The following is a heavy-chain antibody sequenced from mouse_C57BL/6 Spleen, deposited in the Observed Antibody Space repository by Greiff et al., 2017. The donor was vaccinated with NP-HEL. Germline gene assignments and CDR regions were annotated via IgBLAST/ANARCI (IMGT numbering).Heavy chain of an antibody. D-gene: IGHD1-1*01. CDR1: GFNIKDDY. J-gene: IGHJ2*01. CDR3: TTVVATNYFDY. Sequence: EVKLMESGAELVRPGASVKLSCTASGFNIKDDYMHWVKQRPEQGLEWIGWIDPENGDTEYASKFQGKATITADTSSNTAYLQLSSLTSEDTAVYYCTTVVATNYFDYWGQGTTLTVSS. CDR2: IDPENGDT. V-gene: IGHV14-4*01.